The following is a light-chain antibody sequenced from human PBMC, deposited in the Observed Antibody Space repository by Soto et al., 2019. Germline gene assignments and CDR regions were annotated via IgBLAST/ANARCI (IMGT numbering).Light chain of an antibody. CDR2: GAS. CDR3: QQYGSSGT. J-gene: IGKJ1*01. V-gene: IGKV3-20*01. CDR1: QSVSNNY. Sequence: DMVLPQSPATLSLSPGERATLSCRASQSVSNNYLAWYQQKPGQAPRLLIYGASNRATGIPDRFSGSGSGTDFTLTISRLEPEDFAVYYCQQYGSSGTFGQGTKVDIK.